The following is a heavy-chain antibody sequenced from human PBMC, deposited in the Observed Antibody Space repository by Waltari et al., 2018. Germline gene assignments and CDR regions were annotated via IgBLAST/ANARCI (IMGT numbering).Heavy chain of an antibody. CDR1: GFTFRSYA. Sequence: EVQLVESGGGLVQPGGSLRLSCAASGFTFRSYAMSWVRQAPGRGWEWVSSISGSDGRTNYADSAKGRFTISRDNVKNTLFLQMNSLRADDAAVYYCAKDLGGFSGSHWYFDLWGRGTLVTVSS. CDR3: AKDLGGFSGSHWYFDL. D-gene: IGHD5-12*01. J-gene: IGHJ2*01. V-gene: IGHV3-23*04. CDR2: ISGSDGRT.